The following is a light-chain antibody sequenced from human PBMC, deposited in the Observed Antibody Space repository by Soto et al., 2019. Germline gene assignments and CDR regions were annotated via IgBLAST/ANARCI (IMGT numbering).Light chain of an antibody. CDR1: SSDVGGYDF. V-gene: IGLV2-11*01. CDR3: CSYAGSYTLGV. Sequence: QSVLTQPRSVSGSPGQSVTISCTGTSSDVGGYDFVSWYQQLPGKAPKLMIYDVTKRPSGVPDRFSGSKSGNSASLTISGLQAEDEADYYCCSYAGSYTLGVFGGGTKVTVL. J-gene: IGLJ3*02. CDR2: DVT.